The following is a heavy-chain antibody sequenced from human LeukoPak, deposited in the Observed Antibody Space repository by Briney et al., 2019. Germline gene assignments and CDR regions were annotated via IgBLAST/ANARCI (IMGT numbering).Heavy chain of an antibody. D-gene: IGHD1-26*01. J-gene: IGHJ4*02. CDR2: IKQDGSEI. V-gene: IGHV3-7*03. CDR1: GFTLSTYW. Sequence: GGSPRLSCAASGFTLSTYWMSWVRQAPGKGLEWVANIKQDGSEIYYLDSVKGRFTISRDNAKTSLYLQMNSLRAEDTAVYYCARDKVVGATIFDYWGQGTLVTVSS. CDR3: ARDKVVGATIFDY.